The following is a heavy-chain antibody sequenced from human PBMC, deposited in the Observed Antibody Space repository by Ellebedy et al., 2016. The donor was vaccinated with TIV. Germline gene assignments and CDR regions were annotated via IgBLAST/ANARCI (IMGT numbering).Heavy chain of an antibody. Sequence: GGSLRLSXAASGFTFESYDMHWVRQVPGKGLEWMAVISSDGGRKHYADSVKGRFTISRDNSKNTLFLQMNSLRPEDAAVFYCAKEKRYCSSANCPLGYWGQGNLVTVSS. CDR3: AKEKRYCSSANCPLGY. CDR1: GFTFESYD. V-gene: IGHV3-30*18. J-gene: IGHJ4*02. D-gene: IGHD2-2*01. CDR2: ISSDGGRK.